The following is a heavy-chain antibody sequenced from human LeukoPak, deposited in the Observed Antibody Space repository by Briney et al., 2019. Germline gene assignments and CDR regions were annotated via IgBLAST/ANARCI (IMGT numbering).Heavy chain of an antibody. Sequence: SETLSLTCTVSGGSISSYYWSWIRQPPGKGLERIGYIYYSGSTNYNPSLKSRVTISVDTSKNQFSLKLSSVTAADTAVYYCARGSSDYDSSGYYYRNAFDIWGQGTMVTVSS. D-gene: IGHD3-22*01. CDR3: ARGSSDYDSSGYYYRNAFDI. V-gene: IGHV4-59*01. CDR1: GGSISSYY. J-gene: IGHJ3*02. CDR2: IYYSGST.